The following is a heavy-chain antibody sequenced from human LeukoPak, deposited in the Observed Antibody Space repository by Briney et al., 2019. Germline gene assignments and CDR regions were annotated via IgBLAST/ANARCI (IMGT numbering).Heavy chain of an antibody. CDR3: ATYSSIWGGYYYYGMDV. CDR1: GYTFTGYY. CDR2: INPNSGGT. D-gene: IGHD6-13*01. V-gene: IGHV1-2*02. J-gene: IGHJ6*02. Sequence: ASVKVSCKASGYTFTGYYMHWVRQAPGQGLEWMGWINPNSGGTNYAQKFQGRVTMTRDTSISTAYMELSRLRSDDTAVYYCATYSSIWGGYYYYGMDVWGQGTTVTVSS.